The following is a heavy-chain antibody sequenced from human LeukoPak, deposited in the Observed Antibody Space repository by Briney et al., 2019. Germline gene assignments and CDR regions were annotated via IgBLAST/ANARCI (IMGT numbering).Heavy chain of an antibody. D-gene: IGHD2-2*01. J-gene: IGHJ6*03. CDR2: NSAYNGNT. V-gene: IGHV1-18*01. CDR1: GYTFTSYG. CDR3: ARGPIIDIAIVPAAVEYYYMDV. Sequence: ASVKVSCKASGYTFTSYGITWVRQAPGQGLEWMGWNSAYNGNTKYAQKLQGRVTMTTDTSTSTAYMELRSLRSDDTAVYYCARGPIIDIAIVPAAVEYYYMDVWGKGTTVTVSS.